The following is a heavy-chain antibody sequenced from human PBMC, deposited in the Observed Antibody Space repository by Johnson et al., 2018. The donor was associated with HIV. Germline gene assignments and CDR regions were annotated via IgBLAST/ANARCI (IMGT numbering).Heavy chain of an antibody. CDR1: GFTVSSNY. D-gene: IGHD6-13*01. V-gene: IGHV3-66*02. CDR3: ASSRRGQQLVPLAFDI. Sequence: VQLVESGGGLVQPGGSLRLSCAASGFTVSSNYRNWVRQAPGTGLEWVSLIYSGGSTYYAASVKGRCTISRDNSKNTLYLQMNSLRAEDTAVYYCASSRRGQQLVPLAFDIWGQGTMVTVSS. J-gene: IGHJ3*02. CDR2: IYSGGST.